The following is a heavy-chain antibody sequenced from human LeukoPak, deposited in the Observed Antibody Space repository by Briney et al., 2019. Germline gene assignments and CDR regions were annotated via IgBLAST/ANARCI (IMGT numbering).Heavy chain of an antibody. D-gene: IGHD2-15*01. Sequence: GGSLRLSCAASGFTFSDYYMSWIRQAPGKGLEWVSYISSGCRTIYYADSVKGGFTMSRDNAKNSLYLQMNSLRAEDTAVYYCARPVVAATTPDTFDIWGQGTMVTVSS. CDR1: GFTFSDYY. CDR2: ISSGCRTI. CDR3: ARPVVAATTPDTFDI. V-gene: IGHV3-11*04. J-gene: IGHJ3*02.